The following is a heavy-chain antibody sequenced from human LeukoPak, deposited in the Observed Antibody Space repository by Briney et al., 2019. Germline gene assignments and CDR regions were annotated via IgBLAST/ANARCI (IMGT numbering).Heavy chain of an antibody. D-gene: IGHD6-19*01. Sequence: GGALILSCAATGFTFSAYRMNWVRQAPGKGLDWDSYISSRSFTIYYADSVKGRFTISRDNAKNSLYLEMNSLRDEDTAVYYCARSVIAVAGYDAFDIWGQGTVVTVSS. V-gene: IGHV3-48*02. CDR3: ARSVIAVAGYDAFDI. CDR1: GFTFSAYR. CDR2: ISSRSFTI. J-gene: IGHJ3*02.